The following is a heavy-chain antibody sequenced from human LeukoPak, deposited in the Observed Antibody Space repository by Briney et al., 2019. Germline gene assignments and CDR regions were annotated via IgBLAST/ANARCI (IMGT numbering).Heavy chain of an antibody. CDR3: ATGLSGGRDVTGISY. D-gene: IGHD1-14*01. CDR1: GYTFTDFY. J-gene: IGHJ4*02. Sequence: ASVKVSCNACGYTFTDFYIHWVRQAPGQGLEWMGWINPNSGGANHAQNFQGRVTMTRDTSISTAYMELSRLTSDDTAVYYCATGLSGGRDVTGISYWGQGTLVTVSS. V-gene: IGHV1-2*02. CDR2: INPNSGGA.